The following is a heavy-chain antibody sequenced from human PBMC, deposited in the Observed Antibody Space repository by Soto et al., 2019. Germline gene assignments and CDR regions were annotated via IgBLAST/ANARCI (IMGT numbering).Heavy chain of an antibody. CDR1: GESISSGGYY. V-gene: IGHV4-31*03. J-gene: IGHJ4*02. D-gene: IGHD6-6*01. CDR2: IYDSESA. Sequence: QVQLQESGPGLVKPSQTLSLTCSVSGESISSGGYYWSWIRHHPGKGLEWIGYIYDSESAYYNPSLKSRVTISMDTSKNHFAMRLSSVTAAGTAVYYCARASSSSSAADYWGQGTLATVSS. CDR3: ARASSSSSAADY.